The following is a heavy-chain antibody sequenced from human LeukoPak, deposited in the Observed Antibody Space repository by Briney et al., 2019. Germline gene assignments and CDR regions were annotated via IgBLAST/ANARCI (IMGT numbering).Heavy chain of an antibody. J-gene: IGHJ4*02. CDR2: IYYSGST. Sequence: SETLSLTCTVSGGSISSGDYYWSWIRQPPGKGLEWIGYIYYSGSTYYSPSLKSRVTISVDTSKNQFSLKLSSVTAADTAVYYCARERRTVTTFLIDYWGQGTLVTVSS. V-gene: IGHV4-30-4*01. CDR1: GGSISSGDYY. CDR3: ARERRTVTTFLIDY. D-gene: IGHD4-11*01.